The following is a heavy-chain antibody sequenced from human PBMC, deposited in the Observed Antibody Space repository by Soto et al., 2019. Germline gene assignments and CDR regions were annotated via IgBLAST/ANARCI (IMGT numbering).Heavy chain of an antibody. CDR2: IYYSGST. Sequence: SETLSLTCTVSGGSVSSGSYYWSWIRQPPGKGLEWIGYIYYSGSTNYNPSLKSRVTISVDTSKNQFSLKLSSVTAADTAVYYCARGSTLPYCGGDCLYFDYWGQGTLVTVSS. D-gene: IGHD2-21*02. CDR3: ARGSTLPYCGGDCLYFDY. CDR1: GGSVSSGSYY. J-gene: IGHJ4*02. V-gene: IGHV4-61*01.